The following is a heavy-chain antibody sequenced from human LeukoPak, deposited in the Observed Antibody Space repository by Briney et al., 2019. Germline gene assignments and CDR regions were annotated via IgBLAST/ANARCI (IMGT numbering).Heavy chain of an antibody. CDR1: GGSISSYY. J-gene: IGHJ4*02. V-gene: IGHV4-59*07. Sequence: SDPLSLTCTVSGGSISSYYWIWIRQPPGKGREWIAYISYSGSTNYNPSLKSRITISVDTSKNQFSLKLTSVTAADAAVYYCAKVRVAARRFGYYLDYWGQGTLVTVSS. D-gene: IGHD6-6*01. CDR2: ISYSGST. CDR3: AKVRVAARRFGYYLDY.